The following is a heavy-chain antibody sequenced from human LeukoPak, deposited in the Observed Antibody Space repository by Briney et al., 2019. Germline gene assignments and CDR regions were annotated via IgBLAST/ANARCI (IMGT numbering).Heavy chain of an antibody. Sequence: GESLKISCQGSGYNFPIYWIGWVRQMPGQGLEWMGIIYPDDSNTIYGPSFQGQVTISADKSISTAYLQWSSLKASDTAMYYCARRVRMDYGDYYYYYMDVWGKGTTVTVSS. CDR2: IYPDDSNT. D-gene: IGHD4-17*01. CDR1: GYNFPIYW. V-gene: IGHV5-51*01. CDR3: ARRVRMDYGDYYYYYMDV. J-gene: IGHJ6*03.